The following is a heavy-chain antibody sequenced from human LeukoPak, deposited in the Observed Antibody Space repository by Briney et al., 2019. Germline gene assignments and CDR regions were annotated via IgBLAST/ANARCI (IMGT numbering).Heavy chain of an antibody. CDR3: APYSSSFHFDD. V-gene: IGHV4-39*07. CDR1: GGSISSSSYY. J-gene: IGHJ4*02. D-gene: IGHD6-6*01. CDR2: IYYSGST. Sequence: SETLSLTCTVSGGSISSSSYYWGWIRQPPGKGLEWIGSIYYSGSTYYNPSLKSRVTISVDTSKNQFSLKLSSVTASATAVYYCAPYSSSFHFDDWGQGTLVTLYS.